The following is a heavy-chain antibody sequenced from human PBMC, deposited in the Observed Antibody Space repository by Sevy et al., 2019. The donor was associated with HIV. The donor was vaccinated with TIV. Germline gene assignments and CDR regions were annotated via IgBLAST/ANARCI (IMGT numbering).Heavy chain of an antibody. V-gene: IGHV3-30*04. Sequence: GGSLRLSCAASGFTFSSYAMQCVRQAPGKGLEWVAVISYDGSNKYYADSVKGRFTISRDNSKNTLYLQMNSLRAEDTAVYYCARDQEDTMIVVVSPFDYWGQGTLVTVSS. CDR1: GFTFSSYA. J-gene: IGHJ4*02. CDR3: ARDQEDTMIVVVSPFDY. D-gene: IGHD3-22*01. CDR2: ISYDGSNK.